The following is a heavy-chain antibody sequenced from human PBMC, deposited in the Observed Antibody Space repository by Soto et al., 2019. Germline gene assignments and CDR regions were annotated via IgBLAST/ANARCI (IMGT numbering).Heavy chain of an antibody. D-gene: IGHD2-2*02. V-gene: IGHV3-74*01. CDR3: TRANGPAAIGHFHYGMDV. CDR1: GFTFSGYW. CDR2: VNSDGSGT. Sequence: GGSLRLSCAASGFTFSGYWMHWVRQAPGKGLVWVSRVNSDGSGTSYADSVEGRLTISRDNAKNTLYLQMNSLRAEDTAVYYCTRANGPAAIGHFHYGMDVWGQGTTVTVSS. J-gene: IGHJ6*02.